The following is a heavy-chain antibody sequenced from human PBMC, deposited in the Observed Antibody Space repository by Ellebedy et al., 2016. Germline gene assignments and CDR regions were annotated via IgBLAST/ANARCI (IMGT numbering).Heavy chain of an antibody. D-gene: IGHD6-19*01. CDR3: ARGGFSSGYYGTFDY. V-gene: IGHV4-34*01. Sequence: SETLSLTCGVYGGSFRGYYWSWIRQPPGKGLEWIGEINHSGSTNHNPSLKSRVTLSVDMSKNHISLKLTSMTAADTAVYYCARGGFSSGYYGTFDYWGPGTLVSVSA. CDR2: INHSGST. J-gene: IGHJ4*02. CDR1: GGSFRGYY.